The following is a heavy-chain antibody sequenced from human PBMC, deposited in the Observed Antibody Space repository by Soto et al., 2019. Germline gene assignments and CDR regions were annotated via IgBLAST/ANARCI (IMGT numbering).Heavy chain of an antibody. CDR2: IYYSGST. D-gene: IGHD5-18*01. Sequence: KPSETLSLTCTVSGGSISSYYWSWIRQPPGKGLEWIGYIYYSGSTNYNPSLKSRVTISVDTSKNQFSLKLSSVTAADTAVYYCARGSQLWYLYYYMDVWGKGTTVTVSS. CDR3: ARGSQLWYLYYYMDV. CDR1: GGSISSYY. J-gene: IGHJ6*03. V-gene: IGHV4-59*01.